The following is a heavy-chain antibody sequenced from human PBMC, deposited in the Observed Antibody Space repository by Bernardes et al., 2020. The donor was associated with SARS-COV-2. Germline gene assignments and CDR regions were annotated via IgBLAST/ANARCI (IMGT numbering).Heavy chain of an antibody. J-gene: IGHJ4*02. Sequence: SVKVTCKASGGTFSTHGINWVRQARGLGLEWMGRIIPIFGTPIYAPEFQGRVTITADESTNTAYMELSSLLSEDTAMYYCATGPTSTGEFGSWGQGTPVTVSS. D-gene: IGHD2-2*01. CDR2: IIPIFGTP. CDR3: ATGPTSTGEFGS. V-gene: IGHV1-69*13. CDR1: GGTFSTHG.